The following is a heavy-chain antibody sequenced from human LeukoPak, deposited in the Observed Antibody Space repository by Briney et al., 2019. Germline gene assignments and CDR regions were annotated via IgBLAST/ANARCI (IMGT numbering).Heavy chain of an antibody. CDR2: IYYSGST. CDR3: ARVEVRGVIIGY. V-gene: IGHV4-31*03. Sequence: AQTLSLTCTVSGGSISSGGYYWSWIRQHPGKGLEWIGYIYYSGSTYYDPSLKSRVTIPVHTSRNQFSLKLSSVTAADTAVYYCARVEVRGVIIGYWGQGTLVTVSS. D-gene: IGHD3-10*01. J-gene: IGHJ4*02. CDR1: GGSISSGGYY.